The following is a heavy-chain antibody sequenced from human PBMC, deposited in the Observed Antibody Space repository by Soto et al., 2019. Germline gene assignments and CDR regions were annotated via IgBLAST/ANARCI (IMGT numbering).Heavy chain of an antibody. CDR2: IYHSGST. Sequence: QVQLQESGPGLVKPSGTLSLTCAVSGGSISSSNWWSWVRQPPGKGLEWIGEIYHSGSTNYNPSLKSRVTISVDKSKNQFSLTLSSVTAADTAVYYWARSYMVRGVANWFDPWGQGTLVTVSS. V-gene: IGHV4-4*02. D-gene: IGHD3-10*01. J-gene: IGHJ5*02. CDR3: ARSYMVRGVANWFDP. CDR1: GGSISSSNW.